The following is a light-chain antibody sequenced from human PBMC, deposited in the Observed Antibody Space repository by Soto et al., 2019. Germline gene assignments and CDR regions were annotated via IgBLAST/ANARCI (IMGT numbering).Light chain of an antibody. Sequence: DIQMTQSPSTLSASVGDRVTITCRASQSISSWLAWYQQKPGKAPKLLIYKASSLESGVPSRFSGSGSGTEFTLTISSRQPDDFATYDCQQYNSYSWTFGQGTRLEIK. CDR1: QSISSW. CDR2: KAS. J-gene: IGKJ5*01. V-gene: IGKV1-5*03. CDR3: QQYNSYSWT.